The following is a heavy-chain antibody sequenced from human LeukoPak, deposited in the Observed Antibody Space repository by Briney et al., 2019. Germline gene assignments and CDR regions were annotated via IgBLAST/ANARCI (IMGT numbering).Heavy chain of an antibody. CDR2: IYYSGST. CDR1: GGSISSSSYY. CDR3: ARDAGYSGYERYYDF. J-gene: IGHJ4*02. D-gene: IGHD5-12*01. V-gene: IGHV4-39*02. Sequence: SETLSLSCTVSGGSISSSSYYWGWIRQPPGKGLEWVGSIYYSGSTYYNPSLKSRVTISVDTSKNQFSLKLSSVTAADTAVYYCARDAGYSGYERYYDFWGQGTLVTVSS.